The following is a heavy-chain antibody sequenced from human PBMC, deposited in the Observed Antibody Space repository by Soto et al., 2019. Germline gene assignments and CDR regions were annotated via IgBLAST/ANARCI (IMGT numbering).Heavy chain of an antibody. CDR2: ISGSGGST. CDR3: ASSEYSRDLFFDY. V-gene: IGHV3-23*01. Sequence: EVQLLESGGGLVQPGGSLRLSCAASGFTFSSYAMSWVRQAPGKGLEWVSAISGSGGSTYYADSVKGRFTISRDNSKNTRYLQMNGLRAEDTAVYYCASSEYSRDLFFDYWGRGTLVPVSS. J-gene: IGHJ4*02. CDR1: GFTFSSYA. D-gene: IGHD6-6*01.